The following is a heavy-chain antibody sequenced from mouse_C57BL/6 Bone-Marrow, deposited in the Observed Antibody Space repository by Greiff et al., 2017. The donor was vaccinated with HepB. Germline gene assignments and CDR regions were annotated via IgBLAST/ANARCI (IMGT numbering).Heavy chain of an antibody. J-gene: IGHJ4*01. CDR3: TGYGNLDYYAMDY. CDR2: IRNKANNHAT. V-gene: IGHV6-6*01. D-gene: IGHD2-1*01. Sequence: EVKLMESGGGLVQPGGSMKLSCAASGFTFSDAWMDWVRQSPEKGLEWVAEIRNKANNHATYYAESVKGRFTISRDDSKSSVYLQMNSLRAEDTGIYYCTGYGNLDYYAMDYWGQGTSVTVSS. CDR1: GFTFSDAW.